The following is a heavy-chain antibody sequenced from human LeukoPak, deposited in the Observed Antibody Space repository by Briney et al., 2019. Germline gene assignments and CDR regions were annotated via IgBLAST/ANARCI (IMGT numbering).Heavy chain of an antibody. CDR3: AREVDYDSSGYYTPDFDY. J-gene: IGHJ4*02. D-gene: IGHD3-22*01. CDR1: GFTFSSYS. V-gene: IGHV3-48*02. Sequence: GGCLRLSCAASGFTFSSYSMNWVRQAPGKGLEWVSYISSSSSTIYYADSVKGRFTISRDNAKNTLYLQMNSLRDEDTAVYYCAREVDYDSSGYYTPDFDYWGQGTLVTVSS. CDR2: ISSSSSTI.